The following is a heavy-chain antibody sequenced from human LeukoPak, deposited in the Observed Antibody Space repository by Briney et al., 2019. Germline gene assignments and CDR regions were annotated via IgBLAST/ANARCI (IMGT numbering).Heavy chain of an antibody. CDR2: IKSKTDGGTT. J-gene: IGHJ5*02. Sequence: GGSLRLSCAVSGFTVSNVWMSWVRQAPGKGLEWVGRIKSKTDGGTTDYAAPVKGRFTISRGDSKNTLYLQMNSLNTEDTAVYYCTIDGSSGYYENWFDPWGQGALVTVSS. D-gene: IGHD6-19*01. V-gene: IGHV3-15*01. CDR1: GFTVSNVW. CDR3: TIDGSSGYYENWFDP.